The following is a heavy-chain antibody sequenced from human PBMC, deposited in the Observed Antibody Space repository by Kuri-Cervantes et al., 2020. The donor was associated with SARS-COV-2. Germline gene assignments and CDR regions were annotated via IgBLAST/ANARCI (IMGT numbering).Heavy chain of an antibody. CDR3: ASENILGVDY. CDR1: GFTFSSYG. CDR2: IRYDGSNK. J-gene: IGHJ4*02. D-gene: IGHD2/OR15-2a*01. V-gene: IGHV3-30*02. Sequence: GESLKISCAASGFTFSSYGMHWVRQAPGKGLEWVAFIRYDGSNKYYADSVKGRFTISRDNSKNTLYLQMNSLRAEDTAVYYCASENILGVDYWGQGTLVTVSS.